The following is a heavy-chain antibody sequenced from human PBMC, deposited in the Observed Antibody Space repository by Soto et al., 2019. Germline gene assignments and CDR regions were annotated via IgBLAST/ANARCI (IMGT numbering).Heavy chain of an antibody. CDR2: ISGSGGIT. Sequence: EVQLLESGGGLVQPGGSLRLSCAASGFTFSSYAMSWVRQAPGKGLEWVSAISGSGGITYYADSVKGRFTISRDNSESTLYLQMNSLRAEDTAVYYCANLARYCSGGSCYLDAFDIWGQGTMVTVSS. V-gene: IGHV3-23*01. CDR1: GFTFSSYA. J-gene: IGHJ3*02. D-gene: IGHD2-15*01. CDR3: ANLARYCSGGSCYLDAFDI.